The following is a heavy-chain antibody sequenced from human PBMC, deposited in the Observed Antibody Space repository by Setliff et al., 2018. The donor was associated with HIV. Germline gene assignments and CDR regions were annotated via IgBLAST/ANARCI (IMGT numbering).Heavy chain of an antibody. V-gene: IGHV1-69*05. J-gene: IGHJ4*02. Sequence: SVKVSCKPSGYMFIAYGMSWVRRDPGQGLEWMGGIIPIFGTANYAQKFQGRVTITTDESTSTAYMELSSLRSEDTAVYYCAREHRHFDYWGQGTLVTVSS. CDR2: IIPIFGTA. CDR1: GYMFIAYG. CDR3: AREHRHFDY. D-gene: IGHD2-21*01.